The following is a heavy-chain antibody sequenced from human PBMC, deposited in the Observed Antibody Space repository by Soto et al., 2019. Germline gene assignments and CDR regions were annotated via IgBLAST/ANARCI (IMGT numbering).Heavy chain of an antibody. CDR1: GFTFSTYA. J-gene: IGHJ6*02. CDR2: IRGRSTTT. D-gene: IGHD2-15*01. CDR3: AKDIGDIVIAPPDKANYFQYGADV. Sequence: EVQLSESGGGLVQPGGSLRLSCAVSGFTFSTYAMSWVRQAPGKGLEWVSVIRGRSTTTYYADSVRGRFTVSRDNSKNTVFLQLNNLRAEDSAVYYCAKDIGDIVIAPPDKANYFQYGADVWGQGTTVTVSS. V-gene: IGHV3-23*01.